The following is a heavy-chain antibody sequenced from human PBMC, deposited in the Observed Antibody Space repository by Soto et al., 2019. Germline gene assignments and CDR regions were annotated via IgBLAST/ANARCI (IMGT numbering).Heavy chain of an antibody. CDR1: GGSISSSSYY. CDR2: IYYSGST. V-gene: IGHV4-39*01. CDR3: ARCIAAAGNYYFDY. Sequence: SETLSLTCTVSGGSISSSSYYWGWIRQPPGKGLEWIGSIYYSGSTYYNPSLKSRVTISVDTSKNQFSLKLSSVTAADTAVYYCARCIAAAGNYYFDYWGQGTLVTVSS. J-gene: IGHJ4*02. D-gene: IGHD6-13*01.